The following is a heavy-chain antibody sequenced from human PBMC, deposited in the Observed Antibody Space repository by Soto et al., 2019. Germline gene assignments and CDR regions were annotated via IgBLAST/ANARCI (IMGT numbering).Heavy chain of an antibody. CDR2: AGTTDI. Sequence: PGGSLRVSCAASGFTFNNYAMSWVRQAPGKGLEWVSSAGTTDIYYADSVKGRFTISRDNSMKTLYLQMNSLRADDTAVYYCAKDRPGSFDIWGQGTMVTVSS. V-gene: IGHV3-23*01. D-gene: IGHD1-1*01. CDR1: GFTFNNYA. J-gene: IGHJ3*02. CDR3: AKDRPGSFDI.